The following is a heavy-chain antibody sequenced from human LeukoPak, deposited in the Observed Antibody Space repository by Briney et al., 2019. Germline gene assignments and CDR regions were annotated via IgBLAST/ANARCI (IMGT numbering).Heavy chain of an antibody. V-gene: IGHV7-4-1*02. Sequence: GASVKVSCKASGCTFTSYAMNWVRQAPGQGLEWMGWINTNTGNPTYAQGFTGRFVFSLDTSVSTAYLQISSLKAEDTAVYYCARDGLDSSGWYEGIDYWGQGTLVTVSS. J-gene: IGHJ4*02. CDR1: GCTFTSYA. CDR2: INTNTGNP. CDR3: ARDGLDSSGWYEGIDY. D-gene: IGHD6-19*01.